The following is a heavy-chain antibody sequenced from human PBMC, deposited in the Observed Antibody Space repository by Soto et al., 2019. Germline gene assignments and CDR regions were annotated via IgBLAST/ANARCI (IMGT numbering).Heavy chain of an antibody. Sequence: QVQLVQSGAEVKKPGSSVKVSCKASGGTFSSYTISWVRQAPGQGLEWMGRIIPILGIANYAQKFQGRVTITADKSSSTAYMGLSSLRSENTAVYYWARHQYYDSSGYWNYWGQGTLVTVSS. CDR2: IIPILGIA. D-gene: IGHD3-22*01. J-gene: IGHJ4*02. CDR1: GGTFSSYT. V-gene: IGHV1-69*02. CDR3: ARHQYYDSSGYWNY.